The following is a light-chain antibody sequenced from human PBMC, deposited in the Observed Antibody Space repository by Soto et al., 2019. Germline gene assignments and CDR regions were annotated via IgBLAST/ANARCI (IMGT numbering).Light chain of an antibody. Sequence: EIVMTQSPATLSVSPGERATLSCRASQSVSSNLAWYQQKPGQAPRLLIYGASTRATGIQARFSGSGSGTEFTLTISSLQSEDFAVYYCQQYNNWPRTFGQGTKVDI. V-gene: IGKV3-15*01. J-gene: IGKJ1*01. CDR3: QQYNNWPRT. CDR1: QSVSSN. CDR2: GAS.